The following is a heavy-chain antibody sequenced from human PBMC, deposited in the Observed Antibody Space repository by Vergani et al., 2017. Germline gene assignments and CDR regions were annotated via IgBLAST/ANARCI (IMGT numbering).Heavy chain of an antibody. V-gene: IGHV1-18*01. Sequence: QVQLVQSGAEVKKPGASVKVSCKASGYTFTSYGISWVRQAPGQGLEWMGWISAYNGNTNYAQQLQGRVTMTTDTSTSPAYMELRSLRSDDTAVYYCARAGGYYDFWSGYYGMNWFDPWGQGTLVTVSS. J-gene: IGHJ5*02. CDR1: GYTFTSYG. CDR3: ARAGGYYDFWSGYYGMNWFDP. CDR2: ISAYNGNT. D-gene: IGHD3-3*01.